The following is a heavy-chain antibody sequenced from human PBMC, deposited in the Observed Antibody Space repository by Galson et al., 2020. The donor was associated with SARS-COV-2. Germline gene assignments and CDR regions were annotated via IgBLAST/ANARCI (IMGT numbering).Heavy chain of an antibody. J-gene: IGHJ6*02. D-gene: IGHD2-2*01. Sequence: ASETLSLTCTVSGGSISSGGYYWSWIRQHPGKGLKWIGYIYDSGSTYYNPSLKSRVTILVDTSKNQFSLTLSSVTAADTAVYYCARGYCSSTNGHPEGNYYGMDVWGQGTTVTVSS. CDR2: IYDSGST. CDR3: ARGYCSSTNGHPEGNYYGMDV. CDR1: GGSISSGGYY. V-gene: IGHV4-31*03.